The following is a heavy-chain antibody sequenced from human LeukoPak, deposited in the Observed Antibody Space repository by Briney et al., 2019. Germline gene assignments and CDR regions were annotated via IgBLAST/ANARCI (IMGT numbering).Heavy chain of an antibody. V-gene: IGHV4-34*01. CDR1: GDSISSYC. Sequence: SETLSLTCTVSGDSISSYCWSWIRQPPGKGLEWIGEINHSGSTNYNPSLKSRVTISVDTSKNQFSLKLSSVTAADTAVYYCAGGEIAAPTDYWGQGTLVTVSS. D-gene: IGHD6-13*01. J-gene: IGHJ4*02. CDR3: AGGEIAAPTDY. CDR2: INHSGST.